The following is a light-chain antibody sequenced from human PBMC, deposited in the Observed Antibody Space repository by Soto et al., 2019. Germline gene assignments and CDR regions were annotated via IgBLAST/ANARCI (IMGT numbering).Light chain of an antibody. CDR2: DVS. V-gene: IGKV1-39*01. Sequence: DIQMTQSPSSLSASVGDTVTITCQASQDINKFLNWYQQKPGKAPKLLIYDVSNLETGVPSRFSGSGSETDFTLTISSLQPEDFATYYCQQSYSTPRITFGQGTRLEI. CDR3: QQSYSTPRIT. J-gene: IGKJ5*01. CDR1: QDINKF.